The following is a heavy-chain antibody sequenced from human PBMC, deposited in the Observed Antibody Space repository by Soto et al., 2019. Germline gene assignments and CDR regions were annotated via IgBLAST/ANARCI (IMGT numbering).Heavy chain of an antibody. Sequence: QVQLVQSGAEVKKPGSSVKVSCTASGGSLRNSVISWVRQAPAQRLEWMGGVIPILGTANYAQKFQGRVTMTADEATSTAYMDVSSLSPDDPAVYYCARLGHPGHWGPGTLVIVSS. CDR2: VIPILGTA. CDR1: GGSLRNSV. V-gene: IGHV1-69*01. CDR3: ARLGHPGH. J-gene: IGHJ4*02.